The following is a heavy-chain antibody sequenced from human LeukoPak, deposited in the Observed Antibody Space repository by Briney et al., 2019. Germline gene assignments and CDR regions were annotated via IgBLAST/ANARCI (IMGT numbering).Heavy chain of an antibody. CDR2: ISAYNGNT. D-gene: IGHD2-2*01. V-gene: IGHV1-18*01. J-gene: IGHJ1*01. Sequence: GASVTVSCKASGSTFTIYGISWVRQAHGQGLEWMGWISAYNGNTNYAQKFQGRVTITADESTSTAYMELSSLRSEDTAVYYCASGDLGDCSSTSCRGSHFQHWGQGTLVTVSS. CDR3: ASGDLGDCSSTSCRGSHFQH. CDR1: GSTFTIYG.